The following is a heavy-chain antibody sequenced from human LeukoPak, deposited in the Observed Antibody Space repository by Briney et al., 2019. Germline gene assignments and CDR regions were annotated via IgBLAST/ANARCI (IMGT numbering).Heavy chain of an antibody. CDR2: ISGSGGST. V-gene: IGHV3-23*01. J-gene: IGHJ4*02. Sequence: GGSLRLSCAASGFTFSSYAMSWVRQAPGKGLEWVSAISGSGGSTYYADSVKGRLTISRDNSKNTLYLQMNSLRAEDTAVYYCAKESRQSYYDFWSGYQSFDYWGQGTLVTVSS. CDR1: GFTFSSYA. CDR3: AKESRQSYYDFWSGYQSFDY. D-gene: IGHD3-3*01.